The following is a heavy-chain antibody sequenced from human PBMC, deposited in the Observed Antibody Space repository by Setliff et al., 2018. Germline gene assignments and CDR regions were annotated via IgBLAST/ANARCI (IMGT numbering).Heavy chain of an antibody. J-gene: IGHJ4*02. Sequence: ASVKVSCKTSGYLLTSYGITWVRQAPGQGLEWMGWINNYNTNTNYAQKLQGRVAMTTDTSTSTAYMELRSLRSDDSAVYYCARINFYVSSGHYYAPDYWGQGTLVTVSS. CDR3: ARINFYVSSGHYYAPDY. V-gene: IGHV1-18*01. D-gene: IGHD3-22*01. CDR1: GYLLTSYG. CDR2: INNYNTNT.